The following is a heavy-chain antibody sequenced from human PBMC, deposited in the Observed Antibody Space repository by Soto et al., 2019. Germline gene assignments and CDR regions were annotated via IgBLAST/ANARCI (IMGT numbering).Heavy chain of an antibody. D-gene: IGHD3-10*01. J-gene: IGHJ4*02. V-gene: IGHV3-64*01. Sequence: ESGGDLVQPGGSLRLSCAASGFTFSNYAMHWVRQAPGKGLEYVSGISTHGGSTYYANSVKGRFTISRDNSKSTLYLQMGSLRAEDMAVYYCAGQYGSGTYLYFDYWGQGTLVTVSS. CDR2: ISTHGGST. CDR3: AGQYGSGTYLYFDY. CDR1: GFTFSNYA.